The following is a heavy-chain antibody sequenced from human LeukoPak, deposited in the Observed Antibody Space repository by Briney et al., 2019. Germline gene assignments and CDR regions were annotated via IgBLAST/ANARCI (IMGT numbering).Heavy chain of an antibody. V-gene: IGHV3-64*01. J-gene: IGHJ5*02. Sequence: GGSLRLSCAASGFTFSSYAMDWVSQAPGKGLEYVSAISSDGGSTYYANSVKGRFTISRDNSKNTLYLQMGSLTAEDMAVYYCATVSGDSWGQGTLVTVSS. CDR1: GFTFSSYA. CDR2: ISSDGGST. D-gene: IGHD7-27*01. CDR3: ATVSGDS.